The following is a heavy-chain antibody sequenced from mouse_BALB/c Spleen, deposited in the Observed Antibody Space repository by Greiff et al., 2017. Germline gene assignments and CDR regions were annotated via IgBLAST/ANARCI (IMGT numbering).Heavy chain of an antibody. CDR2: ISSGGST. V-gene: IGHV5-6-5*01. CDR1: GFTFSSYA. D-gene: IGHD2-14*01. CDR3: ARGDRYDYFDY. J-gene: IGHJ2*01. Sequence: EVHLVESGGGLVKPGGSLKLSCAASGFTFSSYAMSWVRQTPEKRLEWVASISSGGSTYYPDSVKGRFTISRDNARNILYLQMSSLRSEDTAMYYCARGDRYDYFDYWGQGTTLTVSS.